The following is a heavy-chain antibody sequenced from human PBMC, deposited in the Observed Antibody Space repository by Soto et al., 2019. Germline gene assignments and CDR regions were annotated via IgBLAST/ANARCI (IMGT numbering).Heavy chain of an antibody. V-gene: IGHV3-66*01. CDR3: ARASGSPF. CDR1: GFTVSSNY. D-gene: IGHD3-10*01. Sequence: EVQLVESGGGLVQPGGSLRLSCAASGFTVSSNYMSWVRQAPGKGLEWVSVIYSGGSSYYADSVKGRFTISRDNSKNTLYLQMNSRRAEDAAVYYCARASGSPFWGQGTLVTVSS. CDR2: IYSGGSS. J-gene: IGHJ4*02.